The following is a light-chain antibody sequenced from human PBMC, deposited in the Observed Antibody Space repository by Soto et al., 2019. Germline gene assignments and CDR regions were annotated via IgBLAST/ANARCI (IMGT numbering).Light chain of an antibody. CDR2: AAS. V-gene: IGKV1-39*01. CDR3: QQSYSTLPLT. CDR1: QSISSY. Sequence: DIQMTQSPSSLSASVGDRVTITCRASQSISSYLNWYQQKPGKAPKLLIYAASSLQSGVPSRFSGSGSGTDFTLTISSLQPEDFATYYCQQSYSTLPLTFGGGIKVEI. J-gene: IGKJ4*01.